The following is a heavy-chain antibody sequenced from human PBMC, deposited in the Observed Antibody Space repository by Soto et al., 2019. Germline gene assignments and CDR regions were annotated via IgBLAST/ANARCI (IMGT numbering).Heavy chain of an antibody. CDR3: ARDDGIGCSGGSCYFDY. J-gene: IGHJ4*02. V-gene: IGHV1-18*04. Sequence: QVQLVQSGAEVKKPGASVKVSCKASGYIFTSYGISWVRQAPGQGLEWMGWISAYNGNTNYAQKLQGRVTMTTDTSTSTAYMELRSLRSDDTAVYYCARDDGIGCSGGSCYFDYWGQGTLVTVSS. D-gene: IGHD2-15*01. CDR1: GYIFTSYG. CDR2: ISAYNGNT.